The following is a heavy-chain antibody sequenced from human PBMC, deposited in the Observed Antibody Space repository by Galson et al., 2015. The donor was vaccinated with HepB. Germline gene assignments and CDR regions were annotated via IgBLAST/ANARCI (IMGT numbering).Heavy chain of an antibody. J-gene: IGHJ5*02. V-gene: IGHV2-5*02. CDR1: GFSLSTSGVG. CDR2: IYWDDDK. Sequence: PALVKPTQTLTLTCTFSGFSLSTSGVGVGWIRQPPGKALEWLALIYWDDDKRYSPSLKSRLTITKDTSKNQVVLTMTNMDPVDTATYYCAHRDSAGDFWSGYSSWFDPWGQGTLVTVSS. CDR3: AHRDSAGDFWSGYSSWFDP. D-gene: IGHD3-3*01.